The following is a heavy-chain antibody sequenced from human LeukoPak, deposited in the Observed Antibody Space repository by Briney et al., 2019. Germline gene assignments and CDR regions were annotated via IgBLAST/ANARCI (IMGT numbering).Heavy chain of an antibody. CDR1: GDSISNYY. CDR3: ARVKTQSYYDSSGYYYS. CDR2: ISYTGST. J-gene: IGHJ4*02. V-gene: IGHV4-59*01. D-gene: IGHD3-22*01. Sequence: PSETLSLTCTVSGDSISNYYLSWIRQPPGKELEWIAYISYTGSTDYNPSLRSRVTISLDTSKNQFSLNLRSVTAADTAVYYCARVKTQSYYDSSGYYYSWGQGVLVTVSS.